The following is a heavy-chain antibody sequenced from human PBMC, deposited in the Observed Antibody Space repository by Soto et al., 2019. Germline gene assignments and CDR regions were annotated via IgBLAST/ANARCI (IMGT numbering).Heavy chain of an antibody. CDR1: GGSISSYY. D-gene: IGHD3-10*01. CDR3: ARDGQGDPMARGVMYYFDD. Sequence: SETLSLTCTVSGGSISSYYWSGIRPPAGKGLEWIGRIYTSGSTNYNPSLKSRVTMSVDTSKNQFSLKLSSVTAADTAVYYCARDGQGDPMARGVMYYFDDWGQGTLVTVSS. CDR2: IYTSGST. J-gene: IGHJ4*02. V-gene: IGHV4-4*07.